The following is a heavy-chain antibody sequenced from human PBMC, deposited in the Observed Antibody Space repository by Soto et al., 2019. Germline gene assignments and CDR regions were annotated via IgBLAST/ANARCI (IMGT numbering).Heavy chain of an antibody. D-gene: IGHD3-22*01. CDR3: ARGLTYYYDSSGYYHFDY. CDR1: GGSISSYY. J-gene: IGHJ4*02. V-gene: IGHV4-59*01. Sequence: PSETLSLTCTVSGGSISSYYWSWIRQPPGKGLEWIGYIYYSGSTNYNPSLKSRVTISVDTSKNQFSLKLSSVTAADTAVYYCARGLTYYYDSSGYYHFDYWGQGTLVTVPQ. CDR2: IYYSGST.